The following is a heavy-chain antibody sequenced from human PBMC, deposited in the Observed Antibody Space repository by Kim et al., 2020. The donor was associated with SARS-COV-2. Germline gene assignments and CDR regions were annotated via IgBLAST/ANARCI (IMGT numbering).Heavy chain of an antibody. CDR3: ARGSLPELFDY. Sequence: SETLSLTCTVSGGSISSGGYYWSWIRQHPGKGLEWIGYIYYSGSTYYNPSLKSRVTISVDTSKNQFSLKLSSVTAADTAVYYCARGSLPELFDYWGQGTLVTVSS. CDR1: GGSISSGGYY. CDR2: IYYSGST. V-gene: IGHV4-31*03. J-gene: IGHJ4*02. D-gene: IGHD1-26*01.